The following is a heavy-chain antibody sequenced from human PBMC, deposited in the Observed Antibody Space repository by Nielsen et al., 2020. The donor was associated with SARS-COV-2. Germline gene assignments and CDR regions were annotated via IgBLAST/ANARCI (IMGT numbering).Heavy chain of an antibody. Sequence: SETLSLTCTVSGGSISSYYWSWIRQPPGKGLEWIGYIYYSGSTNYNPSLKSRVTISVDTSKNQFSLKLSSATAADTAVYYCARTITTYSGYYYYMDVWGKGTTVTVSS. D-gene: IGHD5-24*01. J-gene: IGHJ6*03. CDR3: ARTITTYSGYYYYMDV. V-gene: IGHV4-59*08. CDR1: GGSISSYY. CDR2: IYYSGST.